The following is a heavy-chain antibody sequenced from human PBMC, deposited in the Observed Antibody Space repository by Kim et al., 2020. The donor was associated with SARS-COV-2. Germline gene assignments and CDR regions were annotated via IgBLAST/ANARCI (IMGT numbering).Heavy chain of an antibody. Sequence: GGSLRLSCAASGFTFDDYAMHWVRQAPGKGLEWVSGISWNSGSIGYADSVKGRFTISRDNAKNSLYLQMNSLRAEDTALYYCAKSHDYGDYPLVWGQGTLVTVSS. CDR3: AKSHDYGDYPLV. V-gene: IGHV3-9*01. J-gene: IGHJ4*02. D-gene: IGHD4-17*01. CDR1: GFTFDDYA. CDR2: ISWNSGSI.